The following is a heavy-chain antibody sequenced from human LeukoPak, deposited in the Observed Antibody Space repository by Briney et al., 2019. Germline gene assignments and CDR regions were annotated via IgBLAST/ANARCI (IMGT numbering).Heavy chain of an antibody. Sequence: GASLKGSCKTSGYTFTSYYMHWVRQAPGQGREWMGIINPSGGSTSYAQKSQGRVTMTRDMSTSTVYMELSSLRSEDTAVYYCARGENTYYYGSGSYYNWFDPWGQGTLVTVSS. CDR1: GYTFTSYY. D-gene: IGHD3-10*01. V-gene: IGHV1-46*01. CDR2: INPSGGST. CDR3: ARGENTYYYGSGSYYNWFDP. J-gene: IGHJ5*02.